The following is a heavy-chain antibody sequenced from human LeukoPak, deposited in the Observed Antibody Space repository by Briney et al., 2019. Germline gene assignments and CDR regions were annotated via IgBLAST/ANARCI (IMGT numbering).Heavy chain of an antibody. J-gene: IGHJ4*02. CDR1: GYTFTGYY. V-gene: IGHV1-2*02. D-gene: IGHD3-22*01. Sequence: ASVTVSCKASGYTFTGYYMHWVRQAPGQGREWMGWINPNGGGTNYAQKFQGRVTMTRDTSISTAYMELSRLRSDDTAVYYCARATPKTYDSSGYRAPLGYWGQGTLVTVSS. CDR2: INPNGGGT. CDR3: ARATPKTYDSSGYRAPLGY.